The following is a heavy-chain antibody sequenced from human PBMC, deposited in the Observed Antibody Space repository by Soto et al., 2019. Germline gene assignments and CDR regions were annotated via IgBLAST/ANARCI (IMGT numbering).Heavy chain of an antibody. D-gene: IGHD5-12*01. V-gene: IGHV4-34*01. CDR2: INHSGST. CDR1: GGSFSGYY. J-gene: IGHJ4*02. CDR3: ARVGNSGYDYFDY. Sequence: SETLSLTCAVYGGSFSGYYWSWIRQPPGKGLEWIGEINHSGSTNYNPSLKSRVTISVDTSKNQFSLKLSSVTAADTAVYYCARVGNSGYDYFDYRGQGTLVTVSS.